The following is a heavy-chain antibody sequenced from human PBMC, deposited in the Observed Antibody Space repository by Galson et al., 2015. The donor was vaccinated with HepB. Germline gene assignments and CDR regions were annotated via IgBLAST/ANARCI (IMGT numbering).Heavy chain of an antibody. CDR3: ARVEGGLFVT. Sequence: CAISGDSVSSNSFTWNWIRQSPSRGLEWLGRTYYRSKWQNDYAVSVKSRITINPDTSKNHFSLHLNSVTPEDTAVYYCARVEGGLFVTWGQGTMVTVSS. CDR1: GDSVSSNSFT. CDR2: TYYRSKWQN. D-gene: IGHD3-16*01. J-gene: IGHJ3*02. V-gene: IGHV6-1*01.